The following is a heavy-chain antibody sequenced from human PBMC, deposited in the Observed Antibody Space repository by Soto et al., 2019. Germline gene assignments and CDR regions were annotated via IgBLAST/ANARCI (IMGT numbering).Heavy chain of an antibody. D-gene: IGHD1-26*01. Sequence: ASVKVSFKASGYTFTGYYMHWVRQAPGQGLEWMGWINPNSGGTNYAQKFQGRVTMTRDTSISTTYMELSRLRSGDTAGDYCWREGRELVPYSYYGMDVWGQGTTVTVSS. CDR3: WREGRELVPYSYYGMDV. CDR2: INPNSGGT. CDR1: GYTFTGYY. J-gene: IGHJ6*02. V-gene: IGHV1-2*02.